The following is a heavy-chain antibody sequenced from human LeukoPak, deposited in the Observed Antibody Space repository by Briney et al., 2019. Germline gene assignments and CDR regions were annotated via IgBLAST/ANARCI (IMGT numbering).Heavy chain of an antibody. J-gene: IGHJ5*02. Sequence: ASVKVSCKASGYTFTGYYMHWVRQAPGQGLEWMGWINPNSGGTGLAQKFQDRVTMTTDTSISTAYMELSRLRSDDTAVYYCARGVVAVNTGNWFDPWGQGTLVTVSS. CDR2: INPNSGGT. CDR1: GYTFTGYY. D-gene: IGHD2-15*01. CDR3: ARGVVAVNTGNWFDP. V-gene: IGHV1-2*02.